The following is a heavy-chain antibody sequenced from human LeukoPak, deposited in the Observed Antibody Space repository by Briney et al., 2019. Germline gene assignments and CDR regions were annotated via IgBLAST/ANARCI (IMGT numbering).Heavy chain of an antibody. D-gene: IGHD3-3*01. V-gene: IGHV4-34*01. J-gene: IGHJ5*02. CDR1: GGSFSGYY. CDR2: INHGGST. Sequence: TSETLSLTCAVYGGSFSGYYWSWIRQPPGKGLEWIGEINHGGSTNYNPSLKSRVTISVDTSKNQFSLKQSSVTAADTAVYYCARGSTFTIFGVVAASWFDPWGQGTLVTVSS. CDR3: ARGSTFTIFGVVAASWFDP.